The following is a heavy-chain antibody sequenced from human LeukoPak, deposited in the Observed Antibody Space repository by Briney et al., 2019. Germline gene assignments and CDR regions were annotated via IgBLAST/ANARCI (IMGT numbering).Heavy chain of an antibody. J-gene: IGHJ4*02. CDR3: AKDRWRDGSSSFDN. CDR2: ISTYNGNT. D-gene: IGHD6-6*01. V-gene: IGHV1-18*01. Sequence: ASVKVSCKASGYTFTSYSINWARQAPGQGLEWMGWISTYNGNTNYAQKLQGRVTMTTDTSTSTAYMELRSLRSDDTAVYYCAKDRWRDGSSSFDNWGQGTLVTVSS. CDR1: GYTFTSYS.